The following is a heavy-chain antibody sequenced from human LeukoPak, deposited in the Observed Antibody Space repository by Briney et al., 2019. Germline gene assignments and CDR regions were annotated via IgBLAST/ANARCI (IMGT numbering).Heavy chain of an antibody. J-gene: IGHJ3*02. CDR1: GGSISSYY. CDR2: IYYSGST. Sequence: PSETLSLTCTVSGGSISSYYWSWIRQPPGKGLEWIGYIYYSGSTNYNPSLKSRVTISVDTSKNQFSLKLSSVTAADPAVYYCARSGPLTTYYGSVTRAFDIWGQGTMVTVSS. V-gene: IGHV4-59*01. CDR3: ARSGPLTTYYGSVTRAFDI. D-gene: IGHD3-10*01.